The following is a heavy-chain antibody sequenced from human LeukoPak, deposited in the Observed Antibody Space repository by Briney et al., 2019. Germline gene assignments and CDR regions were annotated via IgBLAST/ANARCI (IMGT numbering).Heavy chain of an antibody. Sequence: GGSLRLSCAASGFTFSSYSMNWVRQAPGKGLVWVSRIKSDGSRTDYADSVKGRFTISRDNAKNTLYLQMNSLRAEDTAVYYCARVQYDFWSGYPQSSDYWGQGTLVTVSS. CDR2: IKSDGSRT. J-gene: IGHJ4*02. CDR3: ARVQYDFWSGYPQSSDY. D-gene: IGHD3-3*01. CDR1: GFTFSSYS. V-gene: IGHV3-74*01.